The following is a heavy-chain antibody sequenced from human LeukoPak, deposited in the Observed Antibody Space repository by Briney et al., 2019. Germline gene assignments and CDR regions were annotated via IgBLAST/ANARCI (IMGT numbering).Heavy chain of an antibody. V-gene: IGHV1-69*13. CDR1: GGTFSSYA. CDR2: IIPVFGTA. CDR3: ARGGGGYSYGYYYYFDY. D-gene: IGHD5-18*01. Sequence: SVKVSCKASGGTFSSYAISWVRQAPGQGLEWMGGIIPVFGTANYAQKFQGRVTITADESTSTAYMELSSLRSEDTAVYYCARGGGGYSYGYYYYFDYWGQGTLVTVSS. J-gene: IGHJ4*02.